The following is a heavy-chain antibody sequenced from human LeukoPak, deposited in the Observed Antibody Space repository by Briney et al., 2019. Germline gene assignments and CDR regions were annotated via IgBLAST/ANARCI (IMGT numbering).Heavy chain of an antibody. D-gene: IGHD3-3*01. V-gene: IGHV1-8*01. CDR1: GYTFTSYD. CDR2: MNPDSGNT. CDR3: ARFVRYYDFWSGFGYYYYYMDV. Sequence: ASVNVSCKASGYTFTSYDINWVRQATGQGLEWMGWMNPDSGNTGYAQKFQGRVTMTRNTSISTAYMELSSLRSEDTAVYYCARFVRYYDFWSGFGYYYYYMDVWGKGTTVTVSS. J-gene: IGHJ6*03.